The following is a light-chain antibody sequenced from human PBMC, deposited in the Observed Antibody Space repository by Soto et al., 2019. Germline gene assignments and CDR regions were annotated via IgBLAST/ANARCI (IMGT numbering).Light chain of an antibody. CDR1: TSDVGGYNY. CDR2: DVS. Sequence: QSVLTQPASVSGSPGQSITISCTGTTSDVGGYNYVSWFQQHPGKASNLIIYDVSDRLSGVSNRFSGSKSGNTASLTISGLQAEDEADYFCSSYTSSTTPYVFGTGTRVTVL. J-gene: IGLJ1*01. V-gene: IGLV2-14*01. CDR3: SSYTSSTTPYV.